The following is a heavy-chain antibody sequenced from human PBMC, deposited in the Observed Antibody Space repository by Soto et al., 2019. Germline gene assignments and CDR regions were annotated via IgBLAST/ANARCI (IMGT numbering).Heavy chain of an antibody. Sequence: LSLSCAASGFTFSDYYMSWIRQAPGKGLEWVSYISSSSSTIYYADSVKGRFTISRDNAKNSLYLQMNSLRAEDTAVYYCASHSGSYAYYYYGMDVWAQATTVTVSS. CDR1: GFTFSDYY. CDR2: ISSSSSTI. D-gene: IGHD1-26*01. CDR3: ASHSGSYAYYYYGMDV. J-gene: IGHJ6*02. V-gene: IGHV3-11*01.